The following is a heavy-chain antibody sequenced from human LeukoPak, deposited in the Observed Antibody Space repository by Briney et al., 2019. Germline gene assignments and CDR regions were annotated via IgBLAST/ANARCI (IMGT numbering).Heavy chain of an antibody. CDR1: GFTFSSYS. CDR3: ARARVRKEMATKAPFGY. V-gene: IGHV3-21*01. Sequence: GGSLRLSCAASGFTFSSYSMNWVCQAPGKGLEWVSSISSSSSYIYYADSVKGRFTISRDNAKNSLYLQMNSLRAEDTAVYYCARARVRKEMATKAPFGYWGQGTLVTVSS. J-gene: IGHJ4*02. CDR2: ISSSSSYI. D-gene: IGHD5-24*01.